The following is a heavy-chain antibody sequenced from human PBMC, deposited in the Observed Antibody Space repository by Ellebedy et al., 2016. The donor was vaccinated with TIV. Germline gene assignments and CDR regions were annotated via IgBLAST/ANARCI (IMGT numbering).Heavy chain of an antibody. CDR3: ATDVSYRMDV. CDR2: LKGDGSGA. J-gene: IGHJ6*02. CDR1: GFSLSPFSAYW. D-gene: IGHD5/OR15-5a*01. Sequence: GESLKISCAASGFSLSPFSAYWMHWVRQAPGKGLVWVSRLKGDGSGATYADSVKGRFAISRDNAKNTLYLEMTSLRAEDTAVYYCATDVSYRMDVWGQGTTVTV. V-gene: IGHV3-74*01.